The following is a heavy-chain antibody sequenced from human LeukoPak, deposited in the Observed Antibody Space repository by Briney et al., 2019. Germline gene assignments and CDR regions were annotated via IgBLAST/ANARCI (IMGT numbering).Heavy chain of an antibody. CDR3: ARRGDNYGSPFDY. D-gene: IGHD5-18*01. Sequence: PGGSLRLSCAVSGFTVSTNYMNWVRQAPGKGLGWVSLIYSGGNTDYADSVKGRFTISRDNSKNTLYLQMNSLRAEDTAVYYCARRGDNYGSPFDYWGQGTLVTVSS. CDR1: GFTVSTNY. J-gene: IGHJ4*02. CDR2: IYSGGNT. V-gene: IGHV3-53*01.